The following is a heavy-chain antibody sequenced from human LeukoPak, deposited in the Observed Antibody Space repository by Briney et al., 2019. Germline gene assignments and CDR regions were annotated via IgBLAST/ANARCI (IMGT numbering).Heavy chain of an antibody. CDR1: GFTFSSFG. V-gene: IGHV3-30*03. CDR3: ERGAIRFTDN. D-gene: IGHD3-10*01. J-gene: IGHJ4*02. Sequence: PGGSLRLSCAASGFTFSSFGIHWARQAPGKGLEWVAVISHDGDNTYYADSVKGRFTISRDNSKNTLFLQMNSLRAEDTAVYYCERGAIRFTDNWGQGTLVTVSS. CDR2: ISHDGDNT.